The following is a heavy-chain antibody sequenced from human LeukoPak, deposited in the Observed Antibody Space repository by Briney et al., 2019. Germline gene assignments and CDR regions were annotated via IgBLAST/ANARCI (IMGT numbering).Heavy chain of an antibody. CDR2: ISGSGGST. D-gene: IGHD5-18*01. V-gene: IGHV3-23*01. Sequence: HPGGSLRLSCAASGFTFSSYAMSWVRQAPGKGLEWVSAISGSGGSTYYADSVKGRFTISRDNSKNTLYLQMNSLRAEDTAVYYCAKFGPEVGDTAMAYWGQGTLVTVSS. CDR1: GFTFSSYA. CDR3: AKFGPEVGDTAMAY. J-gene: IGHJ4*02.